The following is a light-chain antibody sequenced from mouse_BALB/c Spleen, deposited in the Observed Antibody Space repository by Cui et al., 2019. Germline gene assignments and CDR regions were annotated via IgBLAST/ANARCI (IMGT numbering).Light chain of an antibody. CDR3: LQYDEFLYT. CDR1: QDINSY. CDR2: RAN. J-gene: IGKJ2*01. Sequence: DIKMTQSPSSMYASLGQRVNITCKASQDINSYLRWFQQKPGKSPKTLIYRANRLVDGVPSRFSGSGSGKDYSLTISSLEYEDMGIYYCLQYDEFLYTFGGGTKLEIK. V-gene: IGKV14-111*01.